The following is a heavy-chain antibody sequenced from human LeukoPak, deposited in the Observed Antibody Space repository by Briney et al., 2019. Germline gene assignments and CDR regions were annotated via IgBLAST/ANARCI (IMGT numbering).Heavy chain of an antibody. CDR2: IYYSGST. V-gene: IGHV4-59*08. J-gene: IGHJ3*02. D-gene: IGHD5-12*01. Sequence: SETLSLTCTVSGGSISSYYWSWIRQPPGKGLEWIGYIYYSGSTNYNPSLKSRVTISVDTSKNQFSLKLSSVTAADTAVYYCARLYSGYDDAFDIWGQGTMVTVSS. CDR3: ARLYSGYDDAFDI. CDR1: GGSISSYY.